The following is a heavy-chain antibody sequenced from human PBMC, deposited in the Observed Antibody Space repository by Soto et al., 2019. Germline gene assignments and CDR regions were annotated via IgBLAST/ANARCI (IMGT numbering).Heavy chain of an antibody. Sequence: GASVKVSCKASGYTFTSYAMHWVRQAPGQRLEWMGWINAGNGNTKYSQKFQGRVTITRDTSASTAYMELSSLRSEDTAVYYCARDPSTIFGVVTTFDYWGQGTMVTVYS. D-gene: IGHD3-3*01. V-gene: IGHV1-3*01. CDR1: GYTFTSYA. CDR3: ARDPSTIFGVVTTFDY. CDR2: INAGNGNT. J-gene: IGHJ4*02.